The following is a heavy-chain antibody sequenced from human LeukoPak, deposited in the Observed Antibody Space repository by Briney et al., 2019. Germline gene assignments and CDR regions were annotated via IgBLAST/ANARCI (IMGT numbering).Heavy chain of an antibody. D-gene: IGHD5-24*01. CDR3: ARDLGWLQSDY. Sequence: GGSLRLSCVASGFSFSDHWMNWFRQAPGKGLEWVATIKKDGSEQYYVDSMKGRLTISRDNAKNSVYLQIHNLRAEDTAVYYCARDLGWLQSDYWGQGTLVTVSS. V-gene: IGHV3-7*01. J-gene: IGHJ4*02. CDR1: GFSFSDHW. CDR2: IKKDGSEQ.